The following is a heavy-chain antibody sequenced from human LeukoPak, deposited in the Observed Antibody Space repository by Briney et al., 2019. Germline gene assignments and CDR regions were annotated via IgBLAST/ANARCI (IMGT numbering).Heavy chain of an antibody. V-gene: IGHV4-34*01. CDR1: GGSFSGYY. Sequence: SEPLSLTCAVYGGSFSGYYWSWIRQPPGKGLEWIGEINHSGSTNYNPSLKSRVTISVDTSKNQFSLKLSSVTAADTAVYYCARVKSGWYGGVWPYFDYWGQGTPVSVSS. D-gene: IGHD6-19*01. CDR3: ARVKSGWYGGVWPYFDY. J-gene: IGHJ4*02. CDR2: INHSGST.